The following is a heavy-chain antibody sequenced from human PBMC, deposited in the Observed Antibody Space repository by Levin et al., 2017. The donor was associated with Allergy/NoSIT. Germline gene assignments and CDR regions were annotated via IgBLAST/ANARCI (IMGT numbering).Heavy chain of an antibody. CDR3: ARGPKRITMIVVVPRPRAAYYFDY. V-gene: IGHV4-34*01. J-gene: IGHJ4*02. CDR1: GGSFSGYY. CDR2: INHSGST. Sequence: PSETLSLTCAVYGGSFSGYYWSWIRQPPGKGLEWIGEINHSGSTNYNPSLKSRVTISVDTSKNQFSLKLSSVTAADTAVYYCARGPKRITMIVVVPRPRAAYYFDYWGQGTLVTVSS. D-gene: IGHD3-22*01.